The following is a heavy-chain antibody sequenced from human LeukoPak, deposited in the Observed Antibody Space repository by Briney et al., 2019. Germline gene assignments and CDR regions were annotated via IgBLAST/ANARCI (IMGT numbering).Heavy chain of an antibody. V-gene: IGHV3-74*01. CDR1: GFTFSTYW. D-gene: IGHD1-26*01. J-gene: IGHJ3*02. CDR2: IDSDGSSI. CDR3: SRGGRYHAFDI. Sequence: PGGSLRLSCAASGFTFSTYWMHWVRQAPGKGLEWVSRIDSDGSSIIYADSVKGRFTFSRDNAKNTLYLQMNSLRAEDTAIYYCSRGGRYHAFDIWGQGTMVTVSA.